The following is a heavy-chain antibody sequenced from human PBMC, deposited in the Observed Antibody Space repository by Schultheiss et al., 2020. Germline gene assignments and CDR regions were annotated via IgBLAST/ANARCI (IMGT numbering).Heavy chain of an antibody. J-gene: IGHJ3*02. Sequence: VQVSCKASGGTFSSYAISWVRQAPGQGLEWMGGIIPIFGTANYAQKFQGRVTITADESTSTAYMELSSLRSEDTAVYYCARTYYYDSSGYYYDGFRAFDIWGQGTMVTVSS. V-gene: IGHV1-69*13. CDR1: GGTFSSYA. CDR3: ARTYYYDSSGYYYDGFRAFDI. CDR2: IIPIFGTA. D-gene: IGHD3-22*01.